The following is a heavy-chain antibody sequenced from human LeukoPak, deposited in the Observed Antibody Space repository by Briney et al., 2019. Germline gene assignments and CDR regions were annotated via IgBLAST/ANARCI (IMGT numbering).Heavy chain of an antibody. D-gene: IGHD1-14*01. V-gene: IGHV3-9*01. Sequence: GRSLRPSCAASGFTFDDYALHWVRQAPGRGLEWVSGISWNSGDIGYADSVKGRFTISIDNAKNSLYLQMNSLRVEDTALYYCTKDTRVRRVSVLYYFDSWGQGTLVTVSS. CDR1: GFTFDDYA. J-gene: IGHJ4*02. CDR2: ISWNSGDI. CDR3: TKDTRVRRVSVLYYFDS.